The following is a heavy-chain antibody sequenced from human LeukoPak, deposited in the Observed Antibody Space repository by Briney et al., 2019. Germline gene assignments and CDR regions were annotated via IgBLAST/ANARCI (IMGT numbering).Heavy chain of an antibody. V-gene: IGHV4-39*07. CDR2: IYYSGST. CDR1: GGSISNSNSY. J-gene: IGHJ5*02. D-gene: IGHD3-22*01. CDR3: ARGHPIRFTTIVVAGPPPHWFDP. Sequence: SETLSLTCTVSGGSISNSNSYWGWIRQPPGKGLEWIGSIYYSGSTYYSPSLKSRVTISVDTSKNQFSLKLSSVTAADTAVYYCARGHPIRFTTIVVAGPPPHWFDPWGQGTLVTVSS.